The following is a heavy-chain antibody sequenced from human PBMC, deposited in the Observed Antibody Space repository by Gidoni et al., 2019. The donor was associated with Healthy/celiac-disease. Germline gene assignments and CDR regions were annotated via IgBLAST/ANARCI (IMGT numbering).Heavy chain of an antibody. V-gene: IGHV4-34*01. J-gene: IGHJ6*03. Sequence: QVQLQQWGAGLLKPSETLSLTCAVYGGSFSGYYWSWIRQPPGKGLEWIGEINHSGSTNYNPSLKSRVTISVDTSKNQFSLKLSSVTAADTAVYYCAVGGPEYYYGSGSLHTRYYYYMDVWGKGTTVTVSS. D-gene: IGHD3-10*01. CDR3: AVGGPEYYYGSGSLHTRYYYYMDV. CDR2: INHSGST. CDR1: GGSFSGYY.